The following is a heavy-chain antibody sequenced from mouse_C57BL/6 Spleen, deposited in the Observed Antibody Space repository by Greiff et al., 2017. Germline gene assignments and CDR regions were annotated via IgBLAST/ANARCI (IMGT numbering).Heavy chain of an antibody. CDR3: ARVANCDGECYAKGY. V-gene: IGHV1-7*01. CDR1: GYTFTSYW. J-gene: IGHJ4*01. CDR2: ISTSSGYT. D-gene: IGHD1-2*01. Sequence: QVQLQQSGAELAKPGASVKLSCKASGYTFTSYWMHWVKQRPGQGLAWIGYISTSSGYTKYNQKFKGKATLTADKSSSTAYMQLSSLTYEDSAFYYGARVANCDGECYAKGYRGKGTTVTASS.